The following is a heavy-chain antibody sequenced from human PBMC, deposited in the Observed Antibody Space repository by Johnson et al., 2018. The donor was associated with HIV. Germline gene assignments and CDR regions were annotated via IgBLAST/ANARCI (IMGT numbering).Heavy chain of an antibody. CDR3: ASGIAVAGTLLEAFDI. Sequence: QVQLVESGGGVVQPGGSLRLSCAASGFTFSSYGMHWVRQAPGKGLEWVAFIRYDGSNKYYADSVKGRFTISRYNSKNTLYLQMNSLRAEDTAVYYCASGIAVAGTLLEAFDIWGQGTMVTVSS. CDR1: GFTFSSYG. J-gene: IGHJ3*02. D-gene: IGHD6-19*01. V-gene: IGHV3-30*02. CDR2: IRYDGSNK.